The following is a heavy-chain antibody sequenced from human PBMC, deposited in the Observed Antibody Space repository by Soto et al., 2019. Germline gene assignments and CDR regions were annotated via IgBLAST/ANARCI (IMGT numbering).Heavy chain of an antibody. J-gene: IGHJ4*02. D-gene: IGHD1-26*01. CDR3: ARGTSGDKVDY. Sequence: QVQLQESGPGVVEPSQTLSLTCTVSGGSINNNGYFWSWIRQPPGSGLEWIGHIYNSGSTYSNPPLKSRLTISVDTSKNQFSLKLSSVTAADTAVYYCARGTSGDKVDYWGQGTLVTVSS. V-gene: IGHV4-30-4*01. CDR1: GGSINNNGYF. CDR2: IYNSGST.